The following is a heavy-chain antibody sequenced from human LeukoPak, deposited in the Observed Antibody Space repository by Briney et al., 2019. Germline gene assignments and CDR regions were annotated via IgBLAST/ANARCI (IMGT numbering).Heavy chain of an antibody. CDR1: GFTFSGSA. Sequence: GGSLRLSCAASGFTFSGSATHWVRQASGKGLEWVGRIRSKANSYATAYAASVKGRFTISRDDSKNTAYLQMNSLKTEDTAVYYCTRQQGGVGAPFSDVWGQGTTVTVSS. D-gene: IGHD1-26*01. V-gene: IGHV3-73*01. CDR3: TRQQGGVGAPFSDV. J-gene: IGHJ6*02. CDR2: IRSKANSYAT.